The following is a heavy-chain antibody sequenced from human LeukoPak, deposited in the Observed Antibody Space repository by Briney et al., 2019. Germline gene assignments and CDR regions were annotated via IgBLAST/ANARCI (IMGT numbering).Heavy chain of an antibody. CDR1: GFTFSSYA. V-gene: IGHV3-30*18. CDR2: ISYDGSNK. Sequence: GGSLRLSCAASGFTFSSYAMSWVRQAPGKGLEWVAVISYDGSNKYYADSVKGRFTISRDNSKNTLYLQMNSLRAEDTAVYYCAKDLHSVIVVVITSSSLGDWGQGTLVTVSS. J-gene: IGHJ4*02. CDR3: AKDLHSVIVVVITSSSLGD. D-gene: IGHD3-22*01.